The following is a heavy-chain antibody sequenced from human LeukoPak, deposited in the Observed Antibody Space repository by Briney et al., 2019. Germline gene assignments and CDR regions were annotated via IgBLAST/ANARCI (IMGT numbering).Heavy chain of an antibody. CDR2: IYHSGST. CDR1: GGSISSGGYS. Sequence: PQTLSLTCAVSGGSISSGGYSWSWIRQPPGKGLEWIGYIYHSGSTYYNPSLKSRVTISVDRSKNQFSLKLSSVTAADTAVYYCASRTGATYYFDYWGQGTLVTVSS. V-gene: IGHV4-30-2*01. CDR3: ASRTGATYYFDY. D-gene: IGHD7-27*01. J-gene: IGHJ4*02.